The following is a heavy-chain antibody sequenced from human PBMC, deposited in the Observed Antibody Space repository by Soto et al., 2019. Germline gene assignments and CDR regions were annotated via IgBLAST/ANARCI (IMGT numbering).Heavy chain of an antibody. Sequence: EVRLMESGGGLVKPGESLRLSCAASGFTFSSHTMTWVRQAPGKGLEWVASISRGSTDKFYAASVRGRFTISRDSAKNSLFLQMIRLRGDDTAVYYCAREPLGGWNDFDYWGQGTLVTVSA. D-gene: IGHD6-19*01. CDR2: ISRGSTDK. CDR1: GFTFSSHT. J-gene: IGHJ4*02. CDR3: AREPLGGWNDFDY. V-gene: IGHV3-21*01.